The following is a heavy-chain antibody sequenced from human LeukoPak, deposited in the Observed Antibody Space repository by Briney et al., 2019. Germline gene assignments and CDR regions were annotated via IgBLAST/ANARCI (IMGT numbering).Heavy chain of an antibody. V-gene: IGHV4-59*01. J-gene: IGHJ4*02. CDR3: AMGDYYDSSGYPLLYY. D-gene: IGHD3-22*01. Sequence: PSETLSLTCTVSGGSISSYYRSWIRQPPGKGREWIGYIYYSGSTHYNPSLKSRVTISVDTSKNQFSLKLSSVTAAEAAVYYCAMGDYYDSSGYPLLYYWGQGTLVTVS. CDR1: GGSISSYY. CDR2: IYYSGST.